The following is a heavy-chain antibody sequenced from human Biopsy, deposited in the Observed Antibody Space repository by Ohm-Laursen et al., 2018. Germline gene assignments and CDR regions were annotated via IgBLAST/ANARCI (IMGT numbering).Heavy chain of an antibody. V-gene: IGHV4-59*01. Sequence: GTLSLTCTVSGGSISSDYWSWIRQTPGKGLEWIGYIYYSGSTNYNPSLKSRVTISVDTSKNQFSLKLNSVTAADTAVYYCARATNSTGWPYYYFYGMDVWGQGTTVTVSS. CDR3: ARATNSTGWPYYYFYGMDV. CDR1: GGSISSDY. J-gene: IGHJ6*02. D-gene: IGHD2/OR15-2a*01. CDR2: IYYSGST.